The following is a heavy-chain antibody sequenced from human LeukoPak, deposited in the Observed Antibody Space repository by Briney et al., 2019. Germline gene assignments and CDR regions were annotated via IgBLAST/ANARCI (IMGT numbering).Heavy chain of an antibody. CDR2: INPNSGGT. CDR3: ACGYSGYPKRDY. CDR1: GYTFTGYY. Sequence: GASVKVSCKASGYTFTGYYMHWVRQAPGQGLEWMGWINPNSGGTNYAQKFQGRVTMTEDTSTDTAYMELSSLRSEDTAVYYCACGYSGYPKRDYWGQGTLVTVSS. V-gene: IGHV1-2*02. J-gene: IGHJ4*02. D-gene: IGHD5-12*01.